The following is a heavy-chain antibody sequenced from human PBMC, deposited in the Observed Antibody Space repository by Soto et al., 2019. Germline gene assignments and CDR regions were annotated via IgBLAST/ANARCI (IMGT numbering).Heavy chain of an antibody. V-gene: IGHV3-23*01. D-gene: IGHD1-26*01. CDR1: GFTFSSYA. J-gene: IGHJ3*02. CDR3: AKVERGEGLYDAFDI. Sequence: GGSLRLSCAASGFTFSSYAMSWVRQAPGKGLEWVSAISGSGGSTYYEDSVKGRFTITRDNSKTTLYLQMNSLRAEDTAVYDCAKVERGEGLYDAFDIWGQGKMVTVS. CDR2: ISGSGGST.